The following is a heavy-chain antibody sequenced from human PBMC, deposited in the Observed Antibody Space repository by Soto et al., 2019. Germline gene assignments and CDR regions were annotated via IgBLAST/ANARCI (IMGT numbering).Heavy chain of an antibody. V-gene: IGHV3-48*01. J-gene: IGHJ4*02. CDR1: GFTFSTYS. D-gene: IGHD6-19*01. CDR2: ISSSSTI. CDR3: ARERGSGWTFDY. Sequence: GGSLRLSCAASGFTFSTYSMNWVRQAPGKGLEWVSSISSSSTIYYADSVKGRFTISRDNAQNSLYLQMHSLRAEDTAVYYCARERGSGWTFDYWGQGTRVTV.